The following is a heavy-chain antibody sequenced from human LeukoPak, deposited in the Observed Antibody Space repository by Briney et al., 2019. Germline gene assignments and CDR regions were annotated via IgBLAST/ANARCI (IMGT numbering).Heavy chain of an antibody. J-gene: IGHJ4*02. CDR1: VGTYSSYY. V-gene: IGHV4-34*01. CDR2: INHSGST. Sequence: PTHNLPLACARCVGTYSSYYWSWIRQPKGKGLEWIGEINHSGSTNYNPSLKSRVTISVDTSKNQFSLKLSSVTAADTAVYYCARRGRIAAAAYWGQGTLVTVSS. D-gene: IGHD6-13*01. CDR3: ARRGRIAAAAY.